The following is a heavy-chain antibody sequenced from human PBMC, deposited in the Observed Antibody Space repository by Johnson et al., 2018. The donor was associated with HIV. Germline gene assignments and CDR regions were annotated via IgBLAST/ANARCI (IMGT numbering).Heavy chain of an antibody. J-gene: IGHJ3*02. CDR2: IYSGGST. CDR1: GFTVSSNY. Sequence: EVQLVESGGGVVQPGRSLRLSCAASGFTVSSNYMSWVRQAPGKGLEWVSVIYSGGSTYYADSVKGRFTISRDNSKNTLYLQMNSLRAEDTALYYCGRGEEAYCGGDCYSGAFDIWGHGTMVTVSS. V-gene: IGHV3-66*01. D-gene: IGHD2-21*02. CDR3: GRGEEAYCGGDCYSGAFDI.